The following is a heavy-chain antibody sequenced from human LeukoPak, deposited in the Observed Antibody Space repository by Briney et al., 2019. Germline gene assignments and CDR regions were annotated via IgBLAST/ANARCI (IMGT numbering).Heavy chain of an antibody. CDR3: SRGSDTYKSGVD. Sequence: SETLSLTCVVYGGSFSGYYWSWIRQPPGKGLEWIGEIHPSGSTNYNPSLKSRVTISVDTSKSQFSLKLSSVTAADTAVYFCSRGSDTYKSGVDWGQGTLVTVSS. CDR1: GGSFSGYY. D-gene: IGHD1-26*01. J-gene: IGHJ4*02. V-gene: IGHV4-34*01. CDR2: IHPSGST.